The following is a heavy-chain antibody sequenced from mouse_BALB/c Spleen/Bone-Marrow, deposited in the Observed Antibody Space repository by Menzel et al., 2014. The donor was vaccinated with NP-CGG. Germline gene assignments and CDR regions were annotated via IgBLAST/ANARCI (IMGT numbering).Heavy chain of an antibody. J-gene: IGHJ2*01. CDR3: ARDYNGYFDF. D-gene: IGHD6-1*01. CDR2: IRNKANGYTT. Sequence: EVKLMESGGGLVQPGGSLRLSCTTSGFTFTNYFMTWVRQPPGKALEWLGFIRNKANGYTTEYNPSVKGRFTISRDNSQGIFYLQMNTLGAEDSAIYYCARDYNGYFDFWGQGTTLTVSS. CDR1: GFTFTNYF. V-gene: IGHV7-3*02.